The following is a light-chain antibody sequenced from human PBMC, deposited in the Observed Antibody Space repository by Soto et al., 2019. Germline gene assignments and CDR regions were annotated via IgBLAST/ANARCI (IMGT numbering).Light chain of an antibody. CDR3: QQYYSYLPT. CDR1: QGISSY. Sequence: AIRMTQSPSSLSASTGDRVTITCRASQGISSYLAWYQQKPGKAPKLLIYAASTLQSGVPSRFSGSGSGTDFTLTISCLQSEDFATYYCQQYYSYLPTFGQGTKLEIK. CDR2: AAS. J-gene: IGKJ2*01. V-gene: IGKV1-8*01.